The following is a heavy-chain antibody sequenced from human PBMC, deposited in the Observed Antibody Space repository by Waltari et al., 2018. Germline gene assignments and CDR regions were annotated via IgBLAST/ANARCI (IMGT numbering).Heavy chain of an antibody. J-gene: IGHJ4*02. CDR3: ARDLYSGSYYGVNY. CDR2: IKQNGIDK. CDR1: GFTLRSYW. V-gene: IGHV3-7*01. Sequence: EVQLVESGGGLVQPGGSLRLSCEAFGFTLRSYWMSWVRQAPGKGLEWVANIKQNGIDKYYVGSVKGRFSISRDDAKNSLYLQMHSLRAEDTAVYYCARDLYSGSYYGVNYWGQGTLVTVSS. D-gene: IGHD1-26*01.